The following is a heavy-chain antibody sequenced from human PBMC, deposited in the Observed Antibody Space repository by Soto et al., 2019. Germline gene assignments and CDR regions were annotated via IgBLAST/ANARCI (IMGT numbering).Heavy chain of an antibody. D-gene: IGHD3-9*01. J-gene: IGHJ4*02. CDR1: GGSISSGGYY. Sequence: PSETLSLTCTVSGGSISSGGYYWSWIRQHPGKGLEWIGYIYYSGSTYYNPSLKSRVTISVDTSKNQFSLKLSSVTAADTAVYYCARFWPPPYSDALTDYTDAFDYWGQGTLVTVSS. V-gene: IGHV4-31*03. CDR3: ARFWPPPYSDALTDYTDAFDY. CDR2: IYYSGST.